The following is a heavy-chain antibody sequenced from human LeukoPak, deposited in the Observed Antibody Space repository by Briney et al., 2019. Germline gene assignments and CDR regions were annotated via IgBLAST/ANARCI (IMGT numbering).Heavy chain of an antibody. Sequence: SETLSLTSSVYGGSFSGYYWSWIRQPPGKGLEWIGEINHSGSTNYNPSLKSRVTISVDTSKNQFSLKLSSVTAADTAVYYCARGKLRFPFMDVWGKGTTVTVSS. J-gene: IGHJ6*03. CDR1: GGSFSGYY. CDR2: INHSGST. CDR3: ARGKLRFPFMDV. D-gene: IGHD3-3*01. V-gene: IGHV4-34*01.